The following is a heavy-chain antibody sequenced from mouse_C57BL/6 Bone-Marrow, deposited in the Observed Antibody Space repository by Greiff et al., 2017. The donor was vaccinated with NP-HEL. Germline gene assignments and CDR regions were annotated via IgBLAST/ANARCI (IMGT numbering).Heavy chain of an antibody. D-gene: IGHD1-1*02. CDR2: IYPRSGNT. J-gene: IGHJ1*03. V-gene: IGHV1-81*01. CDR1: GYTFTSYG. Sequence: QVQLQQSGAELARPGASVKLSCKASGYTFTSYGISWVKQRTGQGLEWIGEIYPRSGNTYYNEKFKGKATLTADKSSSTAYMELRSLTSEDSAVYFCARSRLWRGYFDVWGTGTTVTVSS. CDR3: ARSRLWRGYFDV.